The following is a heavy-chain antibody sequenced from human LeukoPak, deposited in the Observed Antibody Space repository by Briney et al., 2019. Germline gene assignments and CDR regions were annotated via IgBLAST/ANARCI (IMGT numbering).Heavy chain of an antibody. D-gene: IGHD2-2*02. CDR3: ARDPGVPAAINYYYYMDV. J-gene: IGHJ6*03. CDR2: IYYSGST. Sequence: PSETLSLTCTVSGGSISSYYWSWIRQPPGKGLEWIGYIYYSGSTNYNPSLKSRVTISVDTSKNQFSLKLSSVTAADTAVYYCARDPGVPAAINYYYYMDVWGKGTTVTVSS. V-gene: IGHV4-59*01. CDR1: GGSISSYY.